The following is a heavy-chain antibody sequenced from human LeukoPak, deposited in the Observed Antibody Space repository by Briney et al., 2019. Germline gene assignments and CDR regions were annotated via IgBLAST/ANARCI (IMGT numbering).Heavy chain of an antibody. D-gene: IGHD1-26*01. Sequence: SETLSLTCTVSGGSISSYYWSWIRQPPGKGLEWIGYIYYSGSTNYNPSLKSRVTISVDTSKNQFSLKLSSVTAADTAVYYCARVGGDDYYYMDVWGKGTTVTVSS. CDR2: IYYSGST. CDR1: GGSISSYY. V-gene: IGHV4-59*01. J-gene: IGHJ6*03. CDR3: ARVGGDDYYYMDV.